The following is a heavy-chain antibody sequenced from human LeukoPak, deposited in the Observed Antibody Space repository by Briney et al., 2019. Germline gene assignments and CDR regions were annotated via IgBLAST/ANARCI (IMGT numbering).Heavy chain of an antibody. Sequence: ASVKVSCKASGYTFTNYAMHWVRQAPGQRLEWMGWINAGNGNTKYSQKFQGRVTITRDTSASTAYMELSSLRSEDTAVYYCARSDYGVGTTTADLDYWGQGTLVTLSS. CDR2: INAGNGNT. V-gene: IGHV1-3*01. J-gene: IGHJ4*02. CDR1: GYTFTNYA. CDR3: ARSDYGVGTTTADLDY. D-gene: IGHD4-17*01.